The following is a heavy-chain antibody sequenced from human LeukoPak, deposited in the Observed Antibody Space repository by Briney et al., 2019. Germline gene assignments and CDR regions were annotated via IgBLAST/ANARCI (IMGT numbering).Heavy chain of an antibody. CDR3: ARTTEGGYTYGYFYYYYMDV. D-gene: IGHD5-18*01. V-gene: IGHV4-59*01. J-gene: IGHJ6*03. Sequence: SETLSLTCTVSGGSISSYYWSWIRQPPGKGLEWIGYIYYMGSTNYNPSLKSRVTISVDTSKNQFSLKLTSVTAADTAVYYCARTTEGGYTYGYFYYYYMDVWGKGTTVTISS. CDR1: GGSISSYY. CDR2: IYYMGST.